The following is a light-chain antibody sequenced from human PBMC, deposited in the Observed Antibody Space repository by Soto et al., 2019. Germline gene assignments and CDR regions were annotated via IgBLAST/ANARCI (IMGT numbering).Light chain of an antibody. CDR3: QQRSNWPWT. CDR1: QSVSSY. J-gene: IGKJ1*01. Sequence: EIVFTQSPATLSLSPGERATLSCRASQSVSSYLAWYQQKPGQAPRLLIYDASNRATGIPARFSGSGSGTDFTLTISSXEPEDFAVYYCQQRSNWPWTFGQGTKVDIK. CDR2: DAS. V-gene: IGKV3-11*01.